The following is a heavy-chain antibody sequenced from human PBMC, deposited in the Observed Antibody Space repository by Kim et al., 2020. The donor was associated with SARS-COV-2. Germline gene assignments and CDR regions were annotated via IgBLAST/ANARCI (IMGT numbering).Heavy chain of an antibody. CDR2: ISAYNGNT. J-gene: IGHJ6*02. CDR3: ARGEAAHSYYYYGMDV. V-gene: IGHV1-18*01. CDR1: GYTFTSYG. D-gene: IGHD6-6*01. Sequence: ASVKVSCKASGYTFTSYGISWVRQAPGQGLEWMGWISAYNGNTNYAQKLQGRVTMTTDTSTSTAYMELRSLRSDDTAVYYCARGEAAHSYYYYGMDVWGQGTTVTVSS.